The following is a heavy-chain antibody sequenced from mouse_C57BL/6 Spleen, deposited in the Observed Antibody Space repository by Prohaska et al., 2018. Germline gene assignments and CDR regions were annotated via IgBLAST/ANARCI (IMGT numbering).Heavy chain of an antibody. V-gene: IGHV6-3*01. CDR3: TAPAGSSDY. Sequence: EVKLEESGGGLVQPGGSMKLSCVASGFTFSNYWMNWVRQSPEKGLEWVAQIRLKSDNYATHYAESVKGRFTISRDDSKSSVYLQMNNLRAADTGIYYCTAPAGSSDYWGQGTTLTVSS. CDR2: IRLKSDNYAT. J-gene: IGHJ2*01. CDR1: GFTFSNYW. D-gene: IGHD1-3*01.